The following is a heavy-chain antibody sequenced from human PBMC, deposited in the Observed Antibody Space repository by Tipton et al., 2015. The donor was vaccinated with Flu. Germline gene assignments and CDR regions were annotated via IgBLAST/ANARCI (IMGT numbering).Heavy chain of an antibody. V-gene: IGHV4-31*03. CDR2: IYHSGST. CDR1: GDSITSGYHY. J-gene: IGHJ4*02. CDR3: ARAGSTVTRYFDS. Sequence: TLSLTCTVSGDSITSGYHYWTWIRQLPGKGLQWIGYIYHSGSTYYDPSLKSRVSISVDTSKNQFSLTLTSVTAADTAVYYCARAGSTVTRYFDSWGQGTLVTVSS. D-gene: IGHD4-11*01.